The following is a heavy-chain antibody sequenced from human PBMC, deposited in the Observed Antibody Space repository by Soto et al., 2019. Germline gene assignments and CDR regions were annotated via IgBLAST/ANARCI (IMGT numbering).Heavy chain of an antibody. D-gene: IGHD2-2*02. J-gene: IGHJ6*02. Sequence: PGVSLRLSCAASGFTFSSYGMHWVRQAPGKGLEWVAVIWYDGSNKYYADSVKGRFTISRDNSKNTLYLQMNSLRAEDTAVYYCARDLGLAAGYCSSTSGYILAYGMDVWGQGTTVTVSS. CDR2: IWYDGSNK. CDR3: ARDLGLAAGYCSSTSGYILAYGMDV. CDR1: GFTFSSYG. V-gene: IGHV3-33*01.